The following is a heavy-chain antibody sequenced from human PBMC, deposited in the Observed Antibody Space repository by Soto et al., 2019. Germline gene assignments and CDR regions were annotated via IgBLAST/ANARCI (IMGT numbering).Heavy chain of an antibody. Sequence: GGSLRLSCAASGFTFSSYAMSWVRQAPGKGLEWVSAISGSGGSTYYADSVKGRFTISRDNSKNTLYLQMNSLRAEDTAVYYCANWGSGCDSNRGYFDYWGQGTLVTVSS. CDR3: ANWGSGCDSNRGYFDY. CDR1: GFTFSSYA. CDR2: ISGSGGST. D-gene: IGHD5-12*01. V-gene: IGHV3-23*01. J-gene: IGHJ4*02.